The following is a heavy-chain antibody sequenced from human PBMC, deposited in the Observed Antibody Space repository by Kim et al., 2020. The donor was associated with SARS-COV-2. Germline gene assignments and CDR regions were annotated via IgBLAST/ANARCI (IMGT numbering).Heavy chain of an antibody. Sequence: GGSLRLSCAASGFTFSSYGIHWVRQASGKGLEWVAVIWYDGSNKYYADSVKGRFTISRDNSKNTLYLQMNSLRVEDTAVYYCAKKGANSSTWGDGMDVRGQGTTVTVSS. CDR2: IWYDGSNK. CDR1: GFTFSSYG. D-gene: IGHD6-13*01. V-gene: IGHV3-33*06. CDR3: AKKGANSSTWGDGMDV. J-gene: IGHJ6*02.